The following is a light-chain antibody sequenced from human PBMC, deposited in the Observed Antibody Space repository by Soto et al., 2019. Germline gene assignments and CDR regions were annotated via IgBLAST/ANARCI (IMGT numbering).Light chain of an antibody. Sequence: QSVLTQPPSVSGAPGQRIIISCTGSSSNIGAGFDVHWYQHLPGTAPKLLVYDNDNRPSGLPARFSDSRSGTSASLAITSLQADDEADYYCQFYDNSLSGVVFGGGTKVTVL. CDR2: DND. J-gene: IGLJ2*01. CDR1: SSNIGAGFD. V-gene: IGLV1-40*01. CDR3: QFYDNSLSGVV.